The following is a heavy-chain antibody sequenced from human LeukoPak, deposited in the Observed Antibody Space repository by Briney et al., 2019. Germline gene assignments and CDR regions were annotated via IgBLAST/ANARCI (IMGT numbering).Heavy chain of an antibody. V-gene: IGHV3-30*18. CDR2: ISYDGSNK. J-gene: IGHJ6*02. Sequence: QPGGSXXLSCAASGFTFSSYGMHWVXQAPGXGLEWVAVISYDGSNKYYADSVKGRFTISRDNSKNTLYLQMNSLRAEDTAVYYCAKDVMGIAAAPRRYYYYGMDVWGQGTTVTVSS. D-gene: IGHD6-13*01. CDR3: AKDVMGIAAAPRRYYYYGMDV. CDR1: GFTFSSYG.